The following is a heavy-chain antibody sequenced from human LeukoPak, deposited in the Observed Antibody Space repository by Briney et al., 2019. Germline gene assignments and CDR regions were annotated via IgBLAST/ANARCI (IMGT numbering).Heavy chain of an antibody. J-gene: IGHJ4*02. CDR1: GFTFSSYA. V-gene: IGHV3-30-3*01. D-gene: IGHD3-10*01. CDR3: ARDEYGSGSFDY. Sequence: GGSLRLSCAASGFTFSSYAMHWVRQAPGKGLEWVAVISYDGSNKYYADSVKGRFTIPRDNSKNTLYLQMNSLRAEDTAVYYCARDEYGSGSFDYWGQGTLVTVSS. CDR2: ISYDGSNK.